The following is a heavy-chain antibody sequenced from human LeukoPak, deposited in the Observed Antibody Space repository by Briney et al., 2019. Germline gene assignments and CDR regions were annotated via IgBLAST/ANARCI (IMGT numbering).Heavy chain of an antibody. CDR3: ARVTEYYDFWGGSQNWFDP. D-gene: IGHD3-3*01. Sequence: SETLSLTCAVYGGSFSGYYWSWIRQPPGKGLEWIGEINHSGSTNYNPSLKSRVTISVDTSKNQFSLKLSSVTAADTAVYYCARVTEYYDFWGGSQNWFDPWGQGTLVTVSS. V-gene: IGHV4-34*01. CDR1: GGSFSGYY. CDR2: INHSGST. J-gene: IGHJ5*02.